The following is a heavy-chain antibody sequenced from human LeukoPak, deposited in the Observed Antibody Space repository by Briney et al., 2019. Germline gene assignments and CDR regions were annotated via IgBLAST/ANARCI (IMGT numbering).Heavy chain of an antibody. CDR1: GFTFSGYA. Sequence: GGSLRLSCAASGFTFSGYAMHWVRQAPGKGLEWVAVISYDGSNKYYADSVKGRFTISRDNSKNTLYLQMNSLRAEDTAVYYCARDAYYYGSGSSALDYWGQGTLVTVSS. CDR3: ARDAYYYGSGSSALDY. CDR2: ISYDGSNK. V-gene: IGHV3-30-3*01. D-gene: IGHD3-10*01. J-gene: IGHJ4*02.